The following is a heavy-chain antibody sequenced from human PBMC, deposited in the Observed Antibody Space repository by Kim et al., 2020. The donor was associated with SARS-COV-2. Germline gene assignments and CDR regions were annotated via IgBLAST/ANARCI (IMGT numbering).Heavy chain of an antibody. J-gene: IGHJ4*02. Sequence: GGSLRLSCAASGFTFSDYAMSWVRQAPGKGLSWVSTISDSGGSTYYADSVKGRFTVSRDNSENTLYLQMNSLTADDTAVYYCAKGPSSMFRVENWGQGTLVTVSA. V-gene: IGHV3-23*01. CDR2: ISDSGGST. D-gene: IGHD3-10*01. CDR1: GFTFSDYA. CDR3: AKGPSSMFRVEN.